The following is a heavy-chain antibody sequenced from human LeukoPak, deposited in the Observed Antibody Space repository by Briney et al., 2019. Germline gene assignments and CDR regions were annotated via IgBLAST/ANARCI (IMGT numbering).Heavy chain of an antibody. D-gene: IGHD3-10*01. CDR2: IYHSGST. Sequence: PSETLSLTCAVSGYSISIGYYWGWIRQPPGKGLEWIGSIYHSGSTYYNPSLKSRVTISVDTSKNQFSLKLSSVTAADTAVYYCARGSITMVRGVPDYWGQGTLVTVSS. V-gene: IGHV4-38-2*01. J-gene: IGHJ4*02. CDR1: GYSISIGYY. CDR3: ARGSITMVRGVPDY.